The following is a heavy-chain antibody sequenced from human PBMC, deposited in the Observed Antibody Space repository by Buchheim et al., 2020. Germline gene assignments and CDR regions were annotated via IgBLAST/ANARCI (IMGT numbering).Heavy chain of an antibody. Sequence: QVQLVESGGGLVKPGGSLRLSCAASGFTFSDYYMSWIRQAPGKGLEWVSYISSSSSYTNYADSVKGRFTISRDNAKHSLYLKMNSLRAEDTAVYYCARDDNSIADGGYYYYGMDVWGQGTT. D-gene: IGHD6-13*01. V-gene: IGHV3-11*06. J-gene: IGHJ6*02. CDR1: GFTFSDYY. CDR2: ISSSSSYT. CDR3: ARDDNSIADGGYYYYGMDV.